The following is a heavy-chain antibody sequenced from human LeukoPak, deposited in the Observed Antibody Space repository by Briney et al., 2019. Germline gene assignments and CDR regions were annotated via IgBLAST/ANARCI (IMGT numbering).Heavy chain of an antibody. D-gene: IGHD3-22*01. Sequence: PGGSLRLWCAASGFTCSSYAMSWVRQAPVKGLECGSAISGSGGSTYYADSVKGRFTISRDNSKNTLYLQMNSLRAEDTAVYYCARDHRPYYYDSSGYYPEYWGQGPLVPVSS. CDR2: ISGSGGST. CDR1: GFTCSSYA. V-gene: IGHV3-23*01. CDR3: ARDHRPYYYDSSGYYPEY. J-gene: IGHJ4*02.